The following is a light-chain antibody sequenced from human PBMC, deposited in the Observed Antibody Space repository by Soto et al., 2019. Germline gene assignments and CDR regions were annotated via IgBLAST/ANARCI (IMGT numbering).Light chain of an antibody. V-gene: IGKV1-5*01. CDR1: QRISSW. CDR2: DAS. J-gene: IGKJ4*01. Sequence: DIQMTQSPSTLSASVGDRVTITCRASQRISSWLAWYQQKPGKAPKLLIYDASSLESGVPSRFSGSGSGTEFTLTISSLQPDDFATYYCQQYNSYCAFGGGTKVEIK. CDR3: QQYNSYCA.